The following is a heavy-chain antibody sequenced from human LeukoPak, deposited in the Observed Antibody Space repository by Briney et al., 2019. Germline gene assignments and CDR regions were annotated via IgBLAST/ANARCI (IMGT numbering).Heavy chain of an antibody. CDR1: GGSISSYY. V-gene: IGHV4-59*01. CDR3: ARDSSGWRTFDY. Sequence: SETLSLTCTVSGGSISSYYWSWIRQPPGKGLEWIGYIYYSGSTNYNPSLKSQVTISVDTSKNQFSLKLSSVTAADTAVYYCARDSSGWRTFDYWGQGTLVTVSS. D-gene: IGHD6-19*01. CDR2: IYYSGST. J-gene: IGHJ4*02.